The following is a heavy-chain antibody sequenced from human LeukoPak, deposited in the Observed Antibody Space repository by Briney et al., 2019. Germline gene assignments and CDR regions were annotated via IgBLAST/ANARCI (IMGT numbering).Heavy chain of an antibody. CDR2: ISGSGGNT. J-gene: IGHJ4*02. D-gene: IGHD6-13*01. V-gene: IGHV3-23*01. CDR1: GFTFSNYA. Sequence: GGSLRLSCAASGFTFSNYAMSWVRQAPGKGLEWVSGISGSGGNTYYADSVKGRFTISRDNSKNTLYLQMNGLRAEDTAVYFCAKQSAGSAAWYSLHYDFWGQGTLVTVSS. CDR3: AKQSAGSAAWYSLHYDF.